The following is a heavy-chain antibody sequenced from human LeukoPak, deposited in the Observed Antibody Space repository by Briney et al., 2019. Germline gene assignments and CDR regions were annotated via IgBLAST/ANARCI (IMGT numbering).Heavy chain of an antibody. J-gene: IGHJ3*01. D-gene: IGHD3-10*01. Sequence: SETLSLTCTVSGGSISSYYWSWIRQPPGKGLEWIGYIYYSGSTIYNPSLKSRVTMSLDTSKNQFSLKLSSVTAADTAVYYCASGVISTDAFDVWGQGTMVTVSS. CDR3: ASGVISTDAFDV. V-gene: IGHV4-59*01. CDR2: IYYSGST. CDR1: GGSISSYY.